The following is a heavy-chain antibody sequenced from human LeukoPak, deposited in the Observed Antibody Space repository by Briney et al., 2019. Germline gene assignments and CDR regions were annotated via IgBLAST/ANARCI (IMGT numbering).Heavy chain of an antibody. CDR3: ARYIVVVVTATGDLDY. Sequence: GGSLRLSCAASGFTFSSYLMSWVRQAPGKGLEWVANIKQDGSEKYYVDSVKGRFTISRDNAKNSLYLQMNSLRAEDTAVYYCARYIVVVVTATGDLDYWGQGTLVTVSS. J-gene: IGHJ4*02. CDR1: GFTFSSYL. V-gene: IGHV3-7*03. D-gene: IGHD2-15*01. CDR2: IKQDGSEK.